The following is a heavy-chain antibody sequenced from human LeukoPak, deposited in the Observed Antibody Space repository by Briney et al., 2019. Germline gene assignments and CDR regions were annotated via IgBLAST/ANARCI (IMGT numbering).Heavy chain of an antibody. CDR1: GGSIKSSSYY. V-gene: IGHV4-39*01. J-gene: IGHJ3*02. D-gene: IGHD3-3*01. Sequence: PSETLSLTCTVSGGSIKSSSYYWGWIRQPPGKGLEWIWSIYYSGTTYYNPSLKSRVTISLDTSNDQFSLKLTSVTAADTAVYYCARHVAIFGVVIIYNDAFDIWGQGTMVTVSS. CDR2: IYYSGTT. CDR3: ARHVAIFGVVIIYNDAFDI.